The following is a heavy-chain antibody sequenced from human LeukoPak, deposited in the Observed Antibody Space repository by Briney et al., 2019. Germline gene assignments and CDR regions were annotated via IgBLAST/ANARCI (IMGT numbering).Heavy chain of an antibody. CDR2: INTNGGAT. CDR1: GFTFSSYA. Sequence: GGSLRLSCAASGFTFSSYAMYWVRQAPGKGLEYVSGINTNGGATFYAKSVKGRFTISRDDSKNTLYLHMGSLRGEDVAVYYCARAQTGATSYFFDDWGQGTLVTVSS. D-gene: IGHD1-7*01. V-gene: IGHV3-64*01. J-gene: IGHJ4*02. CDR3: ARAQTGATSYFFDD.